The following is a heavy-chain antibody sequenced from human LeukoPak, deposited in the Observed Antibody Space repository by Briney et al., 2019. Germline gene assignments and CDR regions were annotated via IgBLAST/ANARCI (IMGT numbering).Heavy chain of an antibody. D-gene: IGHD3-22*01. V-gene: IGHV3-74*01. CDR3: ARDNSSGYYLPIDC. CDR1: GFTFSSYW. J-gene: IGHJ4*02. Sequence: GGSLRLSCAASGFTFSSYWMHWVRQAPGKGLVWVSRINSDGSSTSYADSVKGRFTISRDNAKNTLYLQMNGLRAEDTAVYYCARDNSSGYYLPIDCWGQGTLVTVSS. CDR2: INSDGSST.